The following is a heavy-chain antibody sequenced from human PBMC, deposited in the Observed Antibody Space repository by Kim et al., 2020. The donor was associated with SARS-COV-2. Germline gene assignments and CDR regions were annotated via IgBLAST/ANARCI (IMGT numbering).Heavy chain of an antibody. CDR2: IYYSGST. Sequence: SETLSLTCTVSGGSISSSSYYSGWIRQPPGKGLEWIGSIYYSGSTYYNPSLKSRATISVDTYKNQFSLKLSSVTAADTAVYYCADYDSSPGYFPHWGQGTLVTVSP. CDR1: GGSISSSSYY. D-gene: IGHD3-22*01. J-gene: IGHJ1*01. CDR3: ADYDSSPGYFPH. V-gene: IGHV4-39*01.